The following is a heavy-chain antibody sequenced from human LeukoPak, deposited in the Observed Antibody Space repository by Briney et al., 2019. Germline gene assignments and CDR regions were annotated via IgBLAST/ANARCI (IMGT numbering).Heavy chain of an antibody. CDR3: ARTARVFDS. Sequence: SETLSLTCIVSGYSISSVYWSWIRQPPGKGLEVIGYTSINGDTTYNPSLRSRVTISLDTSQNQVSLKMNSVTAADTAVYYCARTARVFDSWGQGALVTVS. J-gene: IGHJ4*02. V-gene: IGHV4-4*09. D-gene: IGHD5-18*01. CDR2: TSINGDT. CDR1: GYSISSVY.